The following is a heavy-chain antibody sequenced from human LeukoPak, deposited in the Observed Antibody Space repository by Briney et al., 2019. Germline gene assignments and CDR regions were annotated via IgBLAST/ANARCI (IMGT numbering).Heavy chain of an antibody. CDR2: IYHSGTT. J-gene: IGHJ4*02. CDR1: GYSINSGYY. V-gene: IGHV4-38-2*01. Sequence: SETLSLTCAVSGYSINSGYYWGWIRQPPGKGLEWIGSIYHSGTTYYNPSLKSRVTISVDTSKNQFSLKLSSVTAADTAVYYCARGTKPYCSTVDQWGQGTLVTVSS. D-gene: IGHD2-2*01. CDR3: ARGTKPYCSTVDQ.